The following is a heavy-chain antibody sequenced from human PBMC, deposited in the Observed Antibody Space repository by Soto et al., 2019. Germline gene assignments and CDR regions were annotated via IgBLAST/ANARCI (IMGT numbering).Heavy chain of an antibody. CDR1: GGTFSSYA. CDR2: IIPIFGTA. Sequence: QVQLVQSGAEVKKPGSSVKVSCKASGGTFSSYAISWVRQAPGQGLEWMGGIIPIFGTANYAQKFQGRVTITADESTSTAYMELSSLRSEDTAGYYCARVPDSIAAAGTPFDYWGQGSLVTVSS. J-gene: IGHJ4*02. D-gene: IGHD6-13*01. CDR3: ARVPDSIAAAGTPFDY. V-gene: IGHV1-69*01.